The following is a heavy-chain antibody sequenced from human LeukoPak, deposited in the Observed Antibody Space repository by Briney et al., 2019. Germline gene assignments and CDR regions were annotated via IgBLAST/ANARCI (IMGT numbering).Heavy chain of an antibody. CDR1: GFTVSSNY. CDR3: ARAGGGYDSLEYMDV. J-gene: IGHJ6*03. CDR2: IYSGGST. D-gene: IGHD5-12*01. Sequence: PGGSLRLSCAASGFTVSSNYMSWVRQAPGKGLEWVSVIYSGGSTYYADSVKGRFTISRDNSKNTLYLQMNSLRAEDTAVYYCARAGGGYDSLEYMDVWGKGTTVTVSS. V-gene: IGHV3-53*01.